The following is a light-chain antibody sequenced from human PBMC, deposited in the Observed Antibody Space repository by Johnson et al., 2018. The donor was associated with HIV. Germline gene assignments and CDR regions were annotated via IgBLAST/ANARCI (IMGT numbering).Light chain of an antibody. Sequence: HSVLTQPPSVSAAPVQKVTISCSGSSSNIGNNYVSWYQQLPGTAPKLLIYDNNKRPSGIPDRFSGSKSGTSATLGITGLQTGDEADYYCGTWDSTLSAGGYVFGTGTKVTVL. CDR2: DNN. J-gene: IGLJ1*01. CDR1: SSNIGNNY. V-gene: IGLV1-51*01. CDR3: GTWDSTLSAGGYV.